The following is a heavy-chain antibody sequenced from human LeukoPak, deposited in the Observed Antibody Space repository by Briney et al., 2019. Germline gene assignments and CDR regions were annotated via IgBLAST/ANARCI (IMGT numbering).Heavy chain of an antibody. CDR3: ARSWKVVRGVIVAFDI. Sequence: GASVKVSCKASGYTFTGYYMHWVRQAPGQGLEWMRWINPNSGGTNYAQKFQGRVTMTRDTSISTAYMELSRLRSDDTAVYYCARSWKVVRGVIVAFDIWGQGTMVTVSS. V-gene: IGHV1-2*02. CDR2: INPNSGGT. D-gene: IGHD3-10*01. J-gene: IGHJ3*02. CDR1: GYTFTGYY.